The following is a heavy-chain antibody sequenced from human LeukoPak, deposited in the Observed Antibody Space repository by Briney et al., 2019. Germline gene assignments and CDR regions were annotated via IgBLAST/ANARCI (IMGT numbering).Heavy chain of an antibody. CDR1: GGSFSGYY. CDR3: AAESSNAAGTTRTPYFDY. J-gene: IGHJ4*02. CDR2: INHSGST. V-gene: IGHV4-34*01. Sequence: PSETLSLTRAVYGGSFSGYYWSWIRQPPGKGLEWIGEINHSGSTNYNPSLKSRVTISVDTSKNQFSLKLSSVTAADTAVYYCAAESSNAAGTTRTPYFDYWGKGTLVTVSS. D-gene: IGHD6-13*01.